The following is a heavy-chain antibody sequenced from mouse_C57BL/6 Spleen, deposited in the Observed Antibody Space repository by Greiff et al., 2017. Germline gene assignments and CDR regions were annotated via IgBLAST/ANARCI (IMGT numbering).Heavy chain of an antibody. Sequence: VQLQQSGAELVKPGASVKISCKASGYAFSSYWMNWVKPRPGKGLEWIGQIYPGDGDTNYNGKFKGKATLTADKSSSTAYMQLSSLTSEDSAVYFCARSSGKDAMDYWGQGTSVTVSS. D-gene: IGHD1-1*01. J-gene: IGHJ4*01. CDR3: ARSSGKDAMDY. CDR2: IYPGDGDT. V-gene: IGHV1-80*01. CDR1: GYAFSSYW.